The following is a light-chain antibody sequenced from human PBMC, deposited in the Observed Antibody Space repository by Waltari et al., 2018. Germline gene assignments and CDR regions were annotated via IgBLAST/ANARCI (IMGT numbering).Light chain of an antibody. CDR3: QQYDGSAT. Sequence: DIVLTQSPATLSLSPGERATLSCRASESVDSTYLAWYQQKPGQAPRLLMYGVSNRAPGIPDRFSGSGSGTAFFLTINGLEPEDFALYHCQQYDGSATFGPGTKLEIK. CDR2: GVS. V-gene: IGKV3-20*01. CDR1: ESVDSTY. J-gene: IGKJ2*01.